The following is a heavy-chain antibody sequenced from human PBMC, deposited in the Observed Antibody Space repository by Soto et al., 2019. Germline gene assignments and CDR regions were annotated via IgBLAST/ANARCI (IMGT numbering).Heavy chain of an antibody. J-gene: IGHJ4*02. CDR3: AHAGSGWYRFDY. D-gene: IGHD6-19*01. CDR1: GFTFSSYA. CDR2: IGGSGGST. Sequence: EVQLLESGGGLVQPGGSLRLSCAASGFTFSSYAMSWVRQAPGKGLEWVSGIGGSGGSTYYADSVKGRFSISRDNSKYTLYLQMNSLRAEDTAVYYCAHAGSGWYRFDYWGQGTLVTVSS. V-gene: IGHV3-23*01.